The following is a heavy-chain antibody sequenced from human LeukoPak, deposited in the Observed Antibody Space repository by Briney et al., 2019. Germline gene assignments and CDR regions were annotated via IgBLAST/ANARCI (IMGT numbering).Heavy chain of an antibody. CDR3: ARDARGGVYYDILTGYPYYLDY. D-gene: IGHD3-9*01. Sequence: GGSLRLSCAASGFTFSSYGMHWVRQAPGKGLEWVAVIWYDGSNKYYADSVKGRFTISRDNSKNTLYLQMNSLRAEDTAVYYCARDARGGVYYDILTGYPYYLDYWGQGTLVTVSS. V-gene: IGHV3-33*01. CDR1: GFTFSSYG. J-gene: IGHJ4*02. CDR2: IWYDGSNK.